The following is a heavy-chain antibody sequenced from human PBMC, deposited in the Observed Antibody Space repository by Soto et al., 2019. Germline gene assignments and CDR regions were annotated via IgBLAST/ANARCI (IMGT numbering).Heavy chain of an antibody. Sequence: QVQLVESGGGVVQPGRSLRLTCAASGFTFSSNGMHWVRQAPGKGLEWVALVAYDGSKTYYGDSVRGRFTISRDNSENRLYPQMNSLRAEDTAVYYCARWVGGSMYDNSGKYESWGQGTLVNVSS. V-gene: IGHV3-30*03. CDR3: ARWVGGSMYDNSGKYES. CDR1: GFTFSSNG. D-gene: IGHD3-22*01. CDR2: VAYDGSKT. J-gene: IGHJ5*02.